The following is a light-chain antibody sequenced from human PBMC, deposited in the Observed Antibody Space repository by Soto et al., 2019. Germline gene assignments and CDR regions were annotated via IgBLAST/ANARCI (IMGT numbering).Light chain of an antibody. CDR1: QSISSS. J-gene: IGKJ1*01. CDR2: DAS. Sequence: DIVLTQSPATLYLSPGERATLSCRASQSISSSLVWYQHKPGQAPRLLIYDASNRATGIPARFSGSGSGTDFTLTISSLEPEDFAVYYCQQRRDWWTFGQGTKVDIK. V-gene: IGKV3-11*01. CDR3: QQRRDWWT.